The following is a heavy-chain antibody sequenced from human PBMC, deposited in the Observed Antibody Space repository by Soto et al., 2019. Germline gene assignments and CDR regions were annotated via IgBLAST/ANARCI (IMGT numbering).Heavy chain of an antibody. CDR1: GFTFSNYW. V-gene: IGHV3-74*03. Sequence: EVQLVESGGGLVQPGGSLRLSCAGSGFTFSNYWMHWVRQDPEKGLVWVSTINTDGTTTQYADSVKGRFTVTRDNAKNTLDLQMNSLRVADTAGYFCAKDLSWGQCDYWGQGTLVTVSS. D-gene: IGHD7-27*01. J-gene: IGHJ4*02. CDR2: INTDGTTT. CDR3: AKDLSWGQCDY.